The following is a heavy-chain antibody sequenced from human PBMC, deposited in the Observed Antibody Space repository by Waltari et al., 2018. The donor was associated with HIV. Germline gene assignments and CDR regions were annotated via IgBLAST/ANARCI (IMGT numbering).Heavy chain of an antibody. Sequence: EVQLVESGGGLVKPGGSLRLSCAASGFTFSSYSMTWVRQAPGKGLEWVSSISSSSSYIYYADSVKGRFTISRDNAKNSLYLQMNSLRAEDTAVYYCATGIAVAFYYFDYWGQGTLVTVSS. CDR3: ATGIAVAFYYFDY. CDR2: ISSSSSYI. J-gene: IGHJ4*02. V-gene: IGHV3-21*01. D-gene: IGHD6-19*01. CDR1: GFTFSSYS.